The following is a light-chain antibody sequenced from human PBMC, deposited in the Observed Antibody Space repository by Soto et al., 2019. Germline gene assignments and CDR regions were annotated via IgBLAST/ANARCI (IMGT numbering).Light chain of an antibody. CDR3: QQYNSRPPIT. V-gene: IGKV3-15*01. CDR2: GAS. J-gene: IGKJ5*01. CDR1: ESVSSN. Sequence: EVVITQSPSTLSVSPGERATLSCRASESVSSNLAWYQQRPGQAPRLVIYGASTRATGIPARFSGGGSGTEFTLTISSLQSEDFAVYYCQQYNSRPPITFGQGTRLEIK.